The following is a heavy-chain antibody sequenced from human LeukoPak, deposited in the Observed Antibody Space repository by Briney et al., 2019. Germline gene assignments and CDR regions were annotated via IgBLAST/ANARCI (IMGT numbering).Heavy chain of an antibody. J-gene: IGHJ2*01. V-gene: IGHV3-48*03. CDR3: ASFRGWHWYFDL. CDR2: ISSSGSTI. D-gene: IGHD6-19*01. CDR1: GFTFSSYE. Sequence: GGSLRLSCAASGFTFSSYEMNWVRQAPGKGLEWVSYISSSGSTIYYADSVKGRFTISRDNAKNSLYLQMNSLRAEDTAVYYCASFRGWHWYFDLWGRGTLVTVSS.